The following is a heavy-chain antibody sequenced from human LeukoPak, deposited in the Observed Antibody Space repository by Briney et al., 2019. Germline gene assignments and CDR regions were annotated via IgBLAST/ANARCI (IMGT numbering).Heavy chain of an antibody. Sequence: AGSLRLSCAASGLTFSSYGMSWVRQAPGKGLEWVSTISGSGGSIYYADSVKGRFTISRDNSKNTLYLQMNSLRVEDTAVYYCAKPGSGSYFGYWGQGTLVTVSS. CDR2: ISGSGGSI. CDR1: GLTFSSYG. V-gene: IGHV3-23*01. CDR3: AKPGSGSYFGY. J-gene: IGHJ4*02. D-gene: IGHD1-26*01.